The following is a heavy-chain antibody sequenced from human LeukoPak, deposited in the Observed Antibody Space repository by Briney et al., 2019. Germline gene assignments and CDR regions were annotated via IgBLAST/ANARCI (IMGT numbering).Heavy chain of an antibody. CDR3: AKGHSGSI. J-gene: IGHJ3*02. CDR2: ISYDGSNK. CDR1: GFTVSSNY. Sequence: GGSLRLSCAASGFTVSSNYMHCVRQAPGKGLEWVAVISYDGSNKYYVDSVKGRFTISRDNSKNTLYLQMNSLRTEDTAVYYCAKGHSGSIWGQGTMVTVSS. V-gene: IGHV3-30*18. D-gene: IGHD1-26*01.